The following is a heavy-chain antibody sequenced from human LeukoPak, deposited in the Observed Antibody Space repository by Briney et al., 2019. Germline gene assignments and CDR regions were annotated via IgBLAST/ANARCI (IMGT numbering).Heavy chain of an antibody. V-gene: IGHV3-30*03. CDR2: ISYDGSNK. J-gene: IGHJ4*02. Sequence: GGSLRLSCAASGFTFSSYGMHWVRQAPGKGLEWVAVISYDGSNKYYADSVKGRFTISRDNSKNTLYLQMNSLRAEDTAVYYCAIGKVGWLLYWGQGTLVTVSS. CDR1: GFTFSSYG. D-gene: IGHD3-3*01. CDR3: AIGKVGWLLY.